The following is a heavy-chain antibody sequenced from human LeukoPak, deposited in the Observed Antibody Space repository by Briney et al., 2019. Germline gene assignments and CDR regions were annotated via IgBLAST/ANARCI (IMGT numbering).Heavy chain of an antibody. CDR1: GLTFSSYW. CDR3: ARDRGITIFGVVINDAFDI. Sequence: GGSLRLSCAASGLTFSSYWMSWVRQAPGKGLEWVANIKQDGSEKYYVDSVKGRFTISRDNAKNSLYLQMNSLRAEDTAVYYCARDRGITIFGVVINDAFDIWGQGTMVTVSS. V-gene: IGHV3-7*03. J-gene: IGHJ3*02. CDR2: IKQDGSEK. D-gene: IGHD3-3*01.